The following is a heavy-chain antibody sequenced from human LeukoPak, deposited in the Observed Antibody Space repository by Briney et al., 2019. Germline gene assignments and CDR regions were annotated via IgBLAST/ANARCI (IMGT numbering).Heavy chain of an antibody. Sequence: PSETLSLTCTVSGGSISSYYWSWIRQAPGKGLEWVSYISSSSSTIYYADSVKGRFTISRDNAKNSLYLQMNSLRAEDTAVYYCARDFHRRVYDSSGYSPYWGQGTLVTVSS. D-gene: IGHD3-22*01. J-gene: IGHJ4*02. CDR2: ISSSSSTI. CDR3: ARDFHRRVYDSSGYSPY. V-gene: IGHV3-48*01. CDR1: GGSISSYY.